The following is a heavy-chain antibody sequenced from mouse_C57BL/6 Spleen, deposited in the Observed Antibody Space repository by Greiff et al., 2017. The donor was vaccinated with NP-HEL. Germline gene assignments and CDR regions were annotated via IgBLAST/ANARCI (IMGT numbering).Heavy chain of an antibody. D-gene: IGHD2-1*01. Sequence: EVHLVESEGGLVQPGSSMKLSCTASGFTFSDYYMAWVRQVPEKGLEWVANINYDGSSTYYLDSLKSRFIISRDNAKNILYLQMSSLKSEDTATYYCAREGGYGNYGYFDVWGTGTTVTVSS. CDR3: AREGGYGNYGYFDV. CDR2: INYDGSST. V-gene: IGHV5-16*01. CDR1: GFTFSDYY. J-gene: IGHJ1*03.